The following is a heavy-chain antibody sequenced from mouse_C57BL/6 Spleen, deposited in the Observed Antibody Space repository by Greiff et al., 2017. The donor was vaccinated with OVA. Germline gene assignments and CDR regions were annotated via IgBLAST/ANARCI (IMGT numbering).Heavy chain of an antibody. J-gene: IGHJ2*01. CDR3: AREGLRAPYYFDY. D-gene: IGHD2-4*01. V-gene: IGHV5-17*01. CDR2: ISSGSSTI. CDR1: GFTFSDYG. Sequence: EVKLMESGGGLVKPGGSLKLSCAASGFTFSDYGMHWVRQAPEKGLEWVAYISSGSSTIYYADTVKGRFTISRDNAKNTLFLQMTSLRSEDTAMYYCAREGLRAPYYFDYWGQGTTLTVSS.